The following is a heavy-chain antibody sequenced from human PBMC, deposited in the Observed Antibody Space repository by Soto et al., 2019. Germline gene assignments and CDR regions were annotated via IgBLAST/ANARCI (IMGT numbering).Heavy chain of an antibody. CDR1: GFTFSTYG. J-gene: IGHJ4*02. D-gene: IGHD6-13*01. CDR2: ISYDVSNK. V-gene: IGHV3-30*18. CDR3: AKDRSDQLVHYFDH. Sequence: GGSLRLSCAASGFTFSTYGMHWVHQAPGKGLEWVAVISYDVSNKYYADSVKGRFTISRDNSKNTLYLQMNSLTAEDTAVYYCAKDRSDQLVHYFDHWGQGTQVTVSS.